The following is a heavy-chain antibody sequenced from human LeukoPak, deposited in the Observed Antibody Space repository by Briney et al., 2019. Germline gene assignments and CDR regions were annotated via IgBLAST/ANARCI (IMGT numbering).Heavy chain of an antibody. D-gene: IGHD5-18*01. V-gene: IGHV4-4*07. Sequence: PSETLSLTCSVSGGSISRYYWSWIRQPAGKGLEWIGRIYSGGTITYNPSLQSRLTMSIDTSKNQFSLKLSFVTAADTAVYYCARGGGYTFVDPFDYWGQGTLVTVSS. J-gene: IGHJ4*02. CDR3: ARGGGYTFVDPFDY. CDR1: GGSISRYY. CDR2: IYSGGTI.